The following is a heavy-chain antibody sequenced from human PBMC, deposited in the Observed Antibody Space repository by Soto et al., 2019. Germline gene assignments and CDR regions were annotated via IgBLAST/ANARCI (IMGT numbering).Heavy chain of an antibody. D-gene: IGHD2-15*01. CDR1: GGSISSGDYY. CDR3: ARRCSGGSCYGVYFDY. J-gene: IGHJ4*02. CDR2: IYYSGST. V-gene: IGHV4-30-4*01. Sequence: QVQLQESGPGLVKPSQTLSLTCTVSGGSISSGDYYWSWIRQPPGKGLEWIGYIYYSGSTYYNPSLKGRVTISVDTSKYDFSLTLSSVTAADTAVYSCARRCSGGSCYGVYFDYWGQGTLVTVSS.